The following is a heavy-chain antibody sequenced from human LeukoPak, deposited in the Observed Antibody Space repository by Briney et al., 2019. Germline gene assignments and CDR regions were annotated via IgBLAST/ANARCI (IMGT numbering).Heavy chain of an antibody. Sequence: GGSLRLSCAASGFTFSSYSMNWVRQAPGKGLEWVSYISSSSSTIYYADSMKGRFTISRDNAKNSLYLQMNSLRAEDTAVYYCARVDYDSSGYLIDYWGQGTLVTVSS. J-gene: IGHJ4*02. CDR2: ISSSSSTI. V-gene: IGHV3-48*04. CDR1: GFTFSSYS. CDR3: ARVDYDSSGYLIDY. D-gene: IGHD3-22*01.